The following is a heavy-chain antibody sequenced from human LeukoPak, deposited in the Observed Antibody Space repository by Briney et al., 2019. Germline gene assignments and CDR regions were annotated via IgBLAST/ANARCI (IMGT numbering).Heavy chain of an antibody. Sequence: GGSLRLSCAASGFTFSSYGRHWVGQAPGKGLEWVAFIRYNGSNKYYAAPVNGRFTTSRDNSNIPLSLQINTLRAEDTAVYYCAKDRGYSSGWYAGGVDYWGQGTLVTVSS. J-gene: IGHJ4*02. D-gene: IGHD6-19*01. CDR3: AKDRGYSSGWYAGGVDY. CDR1: GFTFSSYG. V-gene: IGHV3-30*02. CDR2: IRYNGSNK.